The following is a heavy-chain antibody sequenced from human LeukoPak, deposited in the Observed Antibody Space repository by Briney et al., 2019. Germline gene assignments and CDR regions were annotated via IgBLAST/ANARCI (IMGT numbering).Heavy chain of an antibody. J-gene: IGHJ5*02. CDR3: ARVLSVVVVITNWFDP. D-gene: IGHD3-22*01. CDR2: ISAYNGNT. CDR1: GYTFTSYG. Sequence: ASVKVSCKASGYTFTSYGISWVRQAPGQGLEWMGWISAYNGNTNYARKLQGRVTMTTDTSTSTAYMELRSLRPDDTAVYYCARVLSVVVVITNWFDPWGQGTLVTVSS. V-gene: IGHV1-18*01.